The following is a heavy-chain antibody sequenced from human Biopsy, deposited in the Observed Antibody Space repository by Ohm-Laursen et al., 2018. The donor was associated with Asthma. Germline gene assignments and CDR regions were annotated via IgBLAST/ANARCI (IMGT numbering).Heavy chain of an antibody. CDR2: IFFDGSNK. V-gene: IGHV3-30*19. CDR3: ARGKTWGRSYYFDY. CDR1: GFTFSNYG. Sequence: SLRLSCSAPGFTFSNYGMHWVRQAPGKGLEWVAGIFFDGSNKYYADSVKGRSTISRDNSKDTLYLQVNSLRGNDTAVYYCARGKTWGRSYYFDYWGQGTLVTVSS. J-gene: IGHJ4*02. D-gene: IGHD6-6*01.